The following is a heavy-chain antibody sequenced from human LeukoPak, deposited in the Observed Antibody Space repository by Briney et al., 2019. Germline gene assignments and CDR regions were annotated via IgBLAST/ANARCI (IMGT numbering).Heavy chain of an antibody. CDR1: GFTFSSYS. CDR3: ARDRGSSWYESFDY. V-gene: IGHV3-21*01. Sequence: GGSLRLSCAASGFTFSSYSMNWVRQAPGKGLEWVSSISSSSSYIYYADSVKGRFTISRDNAKNSLYLQMNSLRAEDTAVYYCARDRGSSWYESFDYWGQGTLVTVSS. CDR2: ISSSSSYI. D-gene: IGHD6-13*01. J-gene: IGHJ4*02.